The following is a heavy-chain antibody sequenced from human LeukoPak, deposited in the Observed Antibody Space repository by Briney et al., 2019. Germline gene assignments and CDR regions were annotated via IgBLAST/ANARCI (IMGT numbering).Heavy chain of an antibody. CDR2: IKQDGSEK. CDR3: ARESFAARWD. J-gene: IGHJ4*02. D-gene: IGHD6-6*01. CDR1: GFTFSTFA. V-gene: IGHV3-7*01. Sequence: GGSLRLSCAASGFTFSTFAMHWVRLSPGKGLEWVANIKQDGSEKDYVDSVKGRFTISRDNAKNSLYLQMNSLTAEDTAVYYCARESFAARWDWGQGTLVTVSS.